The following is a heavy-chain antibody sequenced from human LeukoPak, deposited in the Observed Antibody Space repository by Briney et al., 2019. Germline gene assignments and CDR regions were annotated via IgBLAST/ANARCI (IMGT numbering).Heavy chain of an antibody. Sequence: GGSLRLSCAASGFTVSSNSMSWVRQAPGKGLEWVSVIDSGGGTYYTDSVKGRFTISRDNSKNTLYLQMNSLRAEDTAVYFCARGKSGYTFGLLDSWGQGTLVTVSS. J-gene: IGHJ4*02. CDR1: GFTVSSNS. CDR2: IDSGGGT. D-gene: IGHD5-18*01. CDR3: ARGKSGYTFGLLDS. V-gene: IGHV3-53*01.